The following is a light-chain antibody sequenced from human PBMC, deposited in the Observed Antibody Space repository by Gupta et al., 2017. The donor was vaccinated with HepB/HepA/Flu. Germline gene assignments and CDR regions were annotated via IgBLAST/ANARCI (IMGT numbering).Light chain of an antibody. CDR3: QSYYGTTVI. Sequence: TXXCTXTSGSIANHYVQWYQQRPDSAPTTLIYEDNKRPSGVPERFSGFIDPASNAASLTISGLKTEDEADYYCQSYYGTTVIFGGGTRLTVL. V-gene: IGLV6-57*02. CDR2: EDN. J-gene: IGLJ2*01. CDR1: SGSIANHY.